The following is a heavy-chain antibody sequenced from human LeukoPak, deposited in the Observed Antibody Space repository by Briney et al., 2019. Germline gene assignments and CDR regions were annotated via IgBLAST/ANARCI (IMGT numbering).Heavy chain of an antibody. V-gene: IGHV3-7*01. Sequence: PGGSLRLSCAASGFTFSSYWMSWVRQAPGKGLEWVANIKQDGSEKYYVDSVKGRFTISRDNSKNTLFLQMNSLRTEDTAVYYCVKELYMDVWGKGTTVTVSS. CDR1: GFTFSSYW. CDR3: VKELYMDV. J-gene: IGHJ6*03. CDR2: IKQDGSEK.